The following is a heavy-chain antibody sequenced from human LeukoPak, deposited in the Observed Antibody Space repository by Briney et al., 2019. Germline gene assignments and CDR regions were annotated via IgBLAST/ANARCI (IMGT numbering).Heavy chain of an antibody. J-gene: IGHJ4*02. CDR1: GGSISSSSSNC. V-gene: IGHV4-4*02. Sequence: SETLSLTCAVSGGSISSSSSNCWTWVRQPPGKGLEWIGEVYHSGATNYNPSLKSRVTMLLDKSKNQFSLNLNSVTAADTAVYYCARNGGNSDFDYWGQGTLVTVSS. CDR2: VYHSGAT. CDR3: ARNGGNSDFDY. D-gene: IGHD4-23*01.